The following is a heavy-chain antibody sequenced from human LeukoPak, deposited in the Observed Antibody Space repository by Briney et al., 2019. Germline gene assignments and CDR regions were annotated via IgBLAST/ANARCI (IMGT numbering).Heavy chain of an antibody. CDR3: ARRDSSGYYPDY. Sequence: GESLKISCKGAGYSFTSYWITWVRQMPGKGLEWMGRIDPSDSYTNYSPSFGGHVTISADKSTSTAYLQWSSLKASDTAMYYCARRDSSGYYPDYWGQGTLVTVSS. D-gene: IGHD3-22*01. V-gene: IGHV5-10-1*01. J-gene: IGHJ4*02. CDR2: IDPSDSYT. CDR1: GYSFTSYW.